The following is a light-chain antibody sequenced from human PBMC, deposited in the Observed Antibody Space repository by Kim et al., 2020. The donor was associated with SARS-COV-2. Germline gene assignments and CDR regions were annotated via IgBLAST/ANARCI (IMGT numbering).Light chain of an antibody. CDR3: QSFDSILSGSL. CDR1: TSNIGAGYE. CDR2: GNT. V-gene: IGLV1-40*01. J-gene: IGLJ2*01. Sequence: QRVTIPGTGSTSNIGAGYEVHWYQQLPGTAPKLLIYGNTNRPSGVPDRFSASKSGTSASLAITGLQAGDEADYYCQSFDSILSGSLFGGGTQLTVL.